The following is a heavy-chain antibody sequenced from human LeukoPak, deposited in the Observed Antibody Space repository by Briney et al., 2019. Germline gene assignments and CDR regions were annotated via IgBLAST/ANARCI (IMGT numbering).Heavy chain of an antibody. D-gene: IGHD1-14*01. CDR1: GDSISGYY. J-gene: IGHJ6*03. V-gene: IGHV4-4*07. CDR2: IYGSGST. Sequence: SETLSLTCTVSGDSISGYYWSWIRQPAGRGLESIGRIYGSGSTNYNPSLKSRVTMSVDTSKNQFSLRLSSGTAADAAVYYCARDGKGIDYYYYMDVWGKGTTVTVSS. CDR3: ARDGKGIDYYYYMDV.